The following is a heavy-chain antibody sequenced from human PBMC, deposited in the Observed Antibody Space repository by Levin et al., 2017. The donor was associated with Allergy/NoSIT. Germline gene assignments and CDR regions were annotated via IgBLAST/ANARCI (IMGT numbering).Heavy chain of an antibody. CDR1: GFTFDDYA. D-gene: IGHD4-17*01. Sequence: GGSLRLSCAASGFTFDDYAMHWVRQAPGKGLEWVSGISWNSGSIGYADSVKGRFTISRDNAKNSLYLQMNSLRAEDTALYYCAKGRQLLNIEYGDYESWLSYYYYYGMDVWGQGTTVTVSS. CDR3: AKGRQLLNIEYGDYESWLSYYYYYGMDV. CDR2: ISWNSGSI. V-gene: IGHV3-9*01. J-gene: IGHJ6*02.